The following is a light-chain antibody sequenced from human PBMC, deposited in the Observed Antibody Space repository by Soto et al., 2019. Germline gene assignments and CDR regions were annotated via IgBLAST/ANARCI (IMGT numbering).Light chain of an antibody. CDR3: QQYGSSPLT. CDR1: QSVSSSY. V-gene: IGKV3-20*01. J-gene: IGKJ4*01. CDR2: GAS. Sequence: EIGVTQSPGTLSLSLCERATLFFSASQSVSSSYLAWYQQKPGQAPRLLIYGASSRATGIPDRFSGSGSGTDFTLTISRLEPEDFAVYYCQQYGSSPLTFGGGTKVDIK.